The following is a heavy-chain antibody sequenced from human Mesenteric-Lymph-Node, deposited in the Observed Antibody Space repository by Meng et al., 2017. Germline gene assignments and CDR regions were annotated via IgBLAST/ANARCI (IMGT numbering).Heavy chain of an antibody. D-gene: IGHD6-13*01. V-gene: IGHV1-2*06. CDR3: ARDLAGRVYSSSWYWDAFDI. CDR2: INPNSGGT. Sequence: ASVKVSCKASGYTFTGYYMHWVRQAPGQGLEWMGRINPNSGGTNYAQKFQGRVTMTRDTSISTAYMELSRLRSDDTAVYYCARDLAGRVYSSSWYWDAFDIWGQGTMVTVSS. J-gene: IGHJ3*02. CDR1: GYTFTGYY.